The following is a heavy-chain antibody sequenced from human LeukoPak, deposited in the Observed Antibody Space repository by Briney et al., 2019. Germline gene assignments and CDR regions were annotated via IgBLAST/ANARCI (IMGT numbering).Heavy chain of an antibody. J-gene: IGHJ4*02. CDR2: MSPNSGDT. CDR1: GYTFTSHD. Sequence: ASVKVSCKASGYTFTSHDINWVRQATGQGLEWLGWMSPNSGDTGYAQKFQGRVTMTSDSSISTAYMELSSLRSEDTAIYYCVRTPPNWGFDYWGQGTLVTVSS. D-gene: IGHD7-27*01. V-gene: IGHV1-8*01. CDR3: VRTPPNWGFDY.